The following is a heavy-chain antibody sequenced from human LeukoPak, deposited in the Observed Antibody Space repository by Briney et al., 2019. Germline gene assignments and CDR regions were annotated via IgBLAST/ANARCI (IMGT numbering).Heavy chain of an antibody. Sequence: PGGSLRLSCAASEFTFSNYAMGWVRQAPGKGLEWVSGIGGNGGSTYYTDSVKGRFTISRDNSKNTLYLQMNSLRAEDTAVYYCAKTFTYYDFWSGYYIDYWGQGTLVTVSS. V-gene: IGHV3-23*01. CDR1: EFTFSNYA. J-gene: IGHJ4*02. CDR2: IGGNGGST. D-gene: IGHD3-3*01. CDR3: AKTFTYYDFWSGYYIDY.